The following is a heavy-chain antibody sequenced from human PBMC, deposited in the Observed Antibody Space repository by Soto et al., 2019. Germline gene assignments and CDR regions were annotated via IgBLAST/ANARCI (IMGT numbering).Heavy chain of an antibody. CDR3: ARSNDPCPGCDA. Sequence: PSETLSLTCIVSGVSVRSCYCTWIRLSPGKGLEWIGYISHSGLRHYRASLQSRLTMSIETSKNQFSLTLTSVTAADTAMYYCARSNDPCPGCDAWGQGTLVTVSS. D-gene: IGHD6-19*01. CDR2: ISHSGLR. V-gene: IGHV4-59*02. CDR1: GVSVRSCY. J-gene: IGHJ5*02.